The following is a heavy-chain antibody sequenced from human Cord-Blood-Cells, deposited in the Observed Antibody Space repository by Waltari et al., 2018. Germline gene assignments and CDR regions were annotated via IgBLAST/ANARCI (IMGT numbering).Heavy chain of an antibody. V-gene: IGHV3-21*01. Sequence: EVQLVESGGGLVKPGGSLRLSCAASGFTFSSYSMNWVRQAPGKGLEWVSSISSSSSYIYYADSVKGRFTISRDNAKNSLYLQMNSLRAEDTAVYYCARGSWGSSINAFDIWGQGTMVTVSS. CDR1: GFTFSSYS. CDR2: ISSSSSYI. D-gene: IGHD7-27*01. J-gene: IGHJ3*02. CDR3: ARGSWGSSINAFDI.